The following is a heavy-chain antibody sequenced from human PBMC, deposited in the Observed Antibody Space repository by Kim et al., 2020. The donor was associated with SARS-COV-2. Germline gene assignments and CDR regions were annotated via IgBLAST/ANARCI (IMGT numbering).Heavy chain of an antibody. V-gene: IGHV3-33*01. J-gene: IGHJ6*02. CDR1: GFTFSSYG. Sequence: GGSLRLSCVASGFTFSSYGIHWVRQAPGKGLEWVAIIWHDGSNKYYADSVKGRFTISRDNSKNTLYLQMNSLRAEDTAVYYCVRDGNYGSGYGMDVWGQGTTVTVSS. D-gene: IGHD3-10*01. CDR3: VRDGNYGSGYGMDV. CDR2: IWHDGSNK.